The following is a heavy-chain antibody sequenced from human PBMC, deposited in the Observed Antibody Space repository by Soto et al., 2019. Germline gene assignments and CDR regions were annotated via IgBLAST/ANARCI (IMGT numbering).Heavy chain of an antibody. CDR1: GFTVSSNY. CDR2: IYSGGST. J-gene: IGHJ3*02. V-gene: IGHV3-66*01. CDR3: AREGSRGFFAMFAFDI. Sequence: EVQLVESGGGLVQPGGSLRLSCAASGFTVSSNYMSWVRQAPGKGLEWVSVIYSGGSTYYADSVKGRFTISRDNSKNTLYLQMNSLRAEDTAVYYCAREGSRGFFAMFAFDIWGQGTMVTVSS. D-gene: IGHD3-10*01.